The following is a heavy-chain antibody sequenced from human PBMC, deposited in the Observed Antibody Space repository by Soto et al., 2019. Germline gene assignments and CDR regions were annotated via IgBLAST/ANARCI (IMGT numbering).Heavy chain of an antibody. CDR3: ASPRYCISTSCYREFDY. D-gene: IGHD2-2*02. CDR2: INPNSGGT. CDR1: GYTFTGYY. V-gene: IGHV1-2*02. J-gene: IGHJ4*02. Sequence: GASLKVSCKASGYTFTGYYMHWVRQAPGQALEWMGWINPNSGGTNYAQKFQGRVTMTRDTSISKAYMEVSRLGTDDAAVDYCASPRYCISTSCYREFDYWGQRTLVTVSS.